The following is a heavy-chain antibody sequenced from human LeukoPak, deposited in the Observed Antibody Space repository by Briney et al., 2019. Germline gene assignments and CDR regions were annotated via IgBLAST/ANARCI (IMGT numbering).Heavy chain of an antibody. CDR2: IYTSGST. CDR1: GGSISSYY. D-gene: IGHD3-10*01. V-gene: IGHV4-4*07. J-gene: IGHJ4*02. Sequence: SETLSLTCTVSGGSISSYYWSWIRQPAGKGLEWVGRIYTSGSTNYNPSLKSRVTMSVDTSKNQFSLKLSSVTAADTAVYYCARDNGGYGSGSSPRPYYFDYWGQGTLVTVSS. CDR3: ARDNGGYGSGSSPRPYYFDY.